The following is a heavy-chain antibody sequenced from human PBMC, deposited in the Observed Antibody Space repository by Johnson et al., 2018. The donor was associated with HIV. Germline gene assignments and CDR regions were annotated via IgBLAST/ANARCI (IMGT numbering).Heavy chain of an antibody. Sequence: VQLVESGGALVQPGGSLRLSCAASGFTFSSYWMNWVRQAPGKGLQWVANIKQDGSEKYYVDSVKGRFTISRDNAKNSLYLQMNSLRAGDTAVYYCARACSAAHCYSAQAFDIWGQGTIVTVSS. J-gene: IGHJ3*02. CDR1: GFTFSSYW. D-gene: IGHD2-15*01. CDR2: IKQDGSEK. CDR3: ARACSAAHCYSAQAFDI. V-gene: IGHV3-7*02.